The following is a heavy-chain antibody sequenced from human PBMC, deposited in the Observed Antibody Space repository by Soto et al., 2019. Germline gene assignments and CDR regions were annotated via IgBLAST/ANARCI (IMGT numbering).Heavy chain of an antibody. Sequence: SETLSLTCTVSGGSVSSGSYYWSWIRQPPGKGLEWIGYIYYSGSTNYNPSLKSRVTISVDTSKNQFSLKLSSVTAADTAVYYCAREVMAYCGGDCYNTNYYYYYGMDVWGQGTTVTVSS. CDR1: GGSVSSGSYY. J-gene: IGHJ6*02. D-gene: IGHD2-21*02. CDR3: AREVMAYCGGDCYNTNYYYYYGMDV. V-gene: IGHV4-61*01. CDR2: IYYSGST.